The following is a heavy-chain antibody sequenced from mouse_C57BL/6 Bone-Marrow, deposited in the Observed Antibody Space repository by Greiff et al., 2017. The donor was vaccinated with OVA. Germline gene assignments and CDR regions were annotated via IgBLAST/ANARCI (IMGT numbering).Heavy chain of an antibody. V-gene: IGHV10-1*01. CDR2: LRSKSNNYAT. CDR1: GFSFNTYA. Sequence: EVKVVESGGGLVQPKGSLKLSCAASGFSFNTYAMNWVRQAPGQGLEWVARLRSKSNNYATYYADSVKDRFTISRDDSESMLYLQMNNLKTEDTAMYYCVRRRHYGSSYGYYAMDYWGQGTSVTVSS. J-gene: IGHJ4*01. D-gene: IGHD1-1*01. CDR3: VRRRHYGSSYGYYAMDY.